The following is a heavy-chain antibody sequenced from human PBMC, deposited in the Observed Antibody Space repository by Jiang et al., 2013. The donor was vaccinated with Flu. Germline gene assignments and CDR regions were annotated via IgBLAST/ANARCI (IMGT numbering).Heavy chain of an antibody. V-gene: IGHV3-30*10. D-gene: IGHD3-16*02. Sequence: YYTDSVKGRFTISRDNSKNTLFLQMNNLRPDDTAIFYCARERRNLGGLIVSEPFDYWGQGTLVTVSS. J-gene: IGHJ4*02. CDR3: ARERRNLGGLIVSEPFDY.